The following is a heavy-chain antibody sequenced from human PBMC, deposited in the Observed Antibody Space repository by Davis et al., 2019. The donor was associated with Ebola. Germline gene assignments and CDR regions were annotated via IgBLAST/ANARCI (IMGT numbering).Heavy chain of an antibody. CDR1: GYTFTSYG. D-gene: IGHD2-2*01. CDR2: IIPIFGTA. J-gene: IGHJ5*02. CDR3: ARVWVVPAAPNWFDP. V-gene: IGHV1-69*13. Sequence: SVKVSCKASGYTFTSYGISWVRQAPGQGLEWMGGIIPIFGTANYAQKFQGRVTITADESTSTAYMELSSLRSEDTAVYYCARVWVVPAAPNWFDPWGQGTLVTVSS.